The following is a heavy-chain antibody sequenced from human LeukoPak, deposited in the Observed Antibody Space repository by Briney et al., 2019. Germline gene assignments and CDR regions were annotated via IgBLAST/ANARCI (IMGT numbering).Heavy chain of an antibody. CDR2: IYPGDSDT. CDR3: ARHLSDYYDSSGYYYAPGY. V-gene: IGHV5-51*01. J-gene: IGHJ4*02. CDR1: GYSFTSYW. D-gene: IGHD3-22*01. Sequence: PGESLKISCKGSGYSFTSYWIGWVRQMPGKGLEWMGIIYPGDSDTRYSPSFQGQVTISADKSISTAYLQWSSLKASDTAMYYCARHLSDYYDSSGYYYAPGYWGQGTLVTVSS.